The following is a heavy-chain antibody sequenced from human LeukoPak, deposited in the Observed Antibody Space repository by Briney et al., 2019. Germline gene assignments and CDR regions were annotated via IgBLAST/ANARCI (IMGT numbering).Heavy chain of an antibody. Sequence: ASVKVSCKASGYTFTSYGISWVRQAPGQGLEWMGWISANNGNTNYAQKLQGRVTMTTDTSTSTAYMELRSLRSDDTAVYYRATDPIAVAGNGFDYWGQGTLVTVSS. CDR3: ATDPIAVAGNGFDY. V-gene: IGHV1-18*01. D-gene: IGHD6-19*01. J-gene: IGHJ4*02. CDR1: GYTFTSYG. CDR2: ISANNGNT.